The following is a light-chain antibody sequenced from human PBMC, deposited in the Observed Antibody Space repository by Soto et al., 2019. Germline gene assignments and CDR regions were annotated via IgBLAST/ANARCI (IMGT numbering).Light chain of an antibody. V-gene: IGKV2-28*01. Sequence: DIVLTQSPLYLPVTPGEPASISCRSSQSLLHTNGRKYLDWYLHKPGQSPQLLVWLGSNRAARVPDRFSGSGSRTHFTLNISRLEAEDVAVYYCMQGLQTPWTFGQGTTVDI. CDR2: LGS. CDR3: MQGLQTPWT. CDR1: QSLLHTNGRKY. J-gene: IGKJ1*01.